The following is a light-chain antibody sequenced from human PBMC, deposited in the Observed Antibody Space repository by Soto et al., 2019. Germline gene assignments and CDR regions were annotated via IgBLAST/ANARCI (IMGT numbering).Light chain of an antibody. Sequence: QSALTQPASVSGSPGQSITISCTGTSSDLGGYTYVSWYQQHPGKAPKLIINDVSNRPSGVSNRFSGSKSGNTASLAISGLQAEDEADYYCSSYTSSKTLVFGGGTKLTVL. J-gene: IGLJ2*01. V-gene: IGLV2-14*03. CDR3: SSYTSSKTLV. CDR2: DVS. CDR1: SSDLGGYTY.